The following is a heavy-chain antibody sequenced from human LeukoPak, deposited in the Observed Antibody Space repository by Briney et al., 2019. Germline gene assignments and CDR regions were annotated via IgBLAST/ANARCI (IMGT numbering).Heavy chain of an antibody. D-gene: IGHD4-17*01. Sequence: GGSLRLSCAASGFTFSSYGMHWVRQAPGKGLEWVAFIRYDGSNKYYADSVKGRFTISRDNSKNTLYLQMNSLRAEDTAVYYCAKGRPTVTTRDYFQHWGQGTLVTVSA. J-gene: IGHJ1*01. CDR3: AKGRPTVTTRDYFQH. CDR1: GFTFSSYG. CDR2: IRYDGSNK. V-gene: IGHV3-30*02.